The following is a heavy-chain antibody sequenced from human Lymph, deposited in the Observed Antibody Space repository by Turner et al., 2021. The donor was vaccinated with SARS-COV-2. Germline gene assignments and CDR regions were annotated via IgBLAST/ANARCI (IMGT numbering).Heavy chain of an antibody. CDR1: GYSFTSFW. D-gene: IGHD1-26*01. Sequence: EVQLVQSGAEVKKPGESLKISCKGSGYSFTSFWLGWVRQMPGKGLEWMGCIYPGDSDTRYSPSFQGQVTIAADKSISTAYLQWSSLKASDTATYYCATLHSASYLGPFDYWGQGTLVTVTS. V-gene: IGHV5-51*03. J-gene: IGHJ4*02. CDR2: IYPGDSDT. CDR3: ATLHSASYLGPFDY.